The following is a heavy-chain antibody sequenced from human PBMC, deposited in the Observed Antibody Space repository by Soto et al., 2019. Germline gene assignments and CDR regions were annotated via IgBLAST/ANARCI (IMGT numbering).Heavy chain of an antibody. V-gene: IGHV4-61*01. D-gene: IGHD1-26*01. J-gene: IGHJ5*02. Sequence: QVQLQESGPGLVKPSETLSLTCTVSGGSVSSDSYYWSWIRQPPGKGLEWIGYIYYSGSTKYNPSLKSRVTLSVDTSKNQVSLKLSSVTDADSAVDYCAREHWWGGVTPKWDNGFYPWGQGTLVPVSS. CDR2: IYYSGST. CDR3: AREHWWGGVTPKWDNGFYP. CDR1: GGSVSSDSYY.